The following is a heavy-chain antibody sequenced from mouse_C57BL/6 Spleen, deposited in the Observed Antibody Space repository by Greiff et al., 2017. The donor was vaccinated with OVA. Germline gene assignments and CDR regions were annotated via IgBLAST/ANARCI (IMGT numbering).Heavy chain of an antibody. V-gene: IGHV1-52*01. Sequence: QVQLQQPGAELVRPGSSVKLSCKASGYTFTSYWMHWVKQRPIQGLEWIGNIDPSDSEPHYNQKFKDKATLTVDKSSSTAYMQLSSLTSEDSAVYYCARDEVYDYDGGGFEYWGQGTTLTVSS. CDR2: IDPSDSEP. CDR3: ARDEVYDYDGGGFEY. D-gene: IGHD2-4*01. CDR1: GYTFTSYW. J-gene: IGHJ2*01.